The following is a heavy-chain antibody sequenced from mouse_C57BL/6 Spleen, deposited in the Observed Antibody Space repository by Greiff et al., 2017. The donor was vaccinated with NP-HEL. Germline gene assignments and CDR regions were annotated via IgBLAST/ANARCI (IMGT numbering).Heavy chain of an antibody. J-gene: IGHJ2*01. CDR3: ARWDYGNYEVYFDY. V-gene: IGHV1-52*01. CDR2: IDPSDSET. CDR1: GYTFTSYW. D-gene: IGHD2-1*01. Sequence: VQLQQPGAELVRPGSSVKLSCKASGYTFTSYWMHWVKQRPIQGLEWIGNIDPSDSETHYNQKFKDKATLTVDKSSSTAYMQLSSLTSEDSAVYYCARWDYGNYEVYFDYWGQGTTLTVSS.